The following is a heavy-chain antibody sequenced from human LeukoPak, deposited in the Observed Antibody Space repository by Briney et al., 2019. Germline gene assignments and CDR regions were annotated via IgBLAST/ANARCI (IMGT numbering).Heavy chain of an antibody. V-gene: IGHV1-8*02. CDR3: ARGDRITIFGVVIHKFRYWFDP. CDR1: GYTFTSYG. D-gene: IGHD3-3*01. Sequence: ASVKVSCKASGYTFTSYGISWVRQAPGQGLEWMGWMNPNSGNTGYAQKFQGRVTMTRNTSISTANMELSSLRSEDTAVYYCARGDRITIFGVVIHKFRYWFDPWGQGTLVTVSS. CDR2: MNPNSGNT. J-gene: IGHJ5*02.